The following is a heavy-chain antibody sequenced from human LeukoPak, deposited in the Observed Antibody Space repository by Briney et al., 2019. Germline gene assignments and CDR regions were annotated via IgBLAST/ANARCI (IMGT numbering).Heavy chain of an antibody. V-gene: IGHV3-48*03. D-gene: IGHD5-24*01. CDR3: ARERLHLHPFDY. Sequence: GGSLRLSCAASGFIFGTYEMNWVRQAPGKGLEWISYISNSGSTMYYADSVKGRFTISRDDAKNSLYLQMNSLRVEDTAVYYCARERLHLHPFDYWGQGTLVTVSS. CDR1: GFIFGTYE. J-gene: IGHJ4*02. CDR2: ISNSGSTM.